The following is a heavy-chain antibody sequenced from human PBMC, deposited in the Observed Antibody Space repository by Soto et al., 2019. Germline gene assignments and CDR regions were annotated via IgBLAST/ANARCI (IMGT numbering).Heavy chain of an antibody. CDR1: GFIFSSFA. Sequence: GGSLRLSCETSGFIFSSFAMSWVRQAPGKGLEWVSAISGSGSNTYYADSVKGRFTLSRDNSKNKLYLQMNSLRADDTAVYFCAKDPSYSSSWYVPPFDYWGQGALVTVSS. V-gene: IGHV3-23*01. D-gene: IGHD6-13*01. J-gene: IGHJ4*02. CDR2: ISGSGSNT. CDR3: AKDPSYSSSWYVPPFDY.